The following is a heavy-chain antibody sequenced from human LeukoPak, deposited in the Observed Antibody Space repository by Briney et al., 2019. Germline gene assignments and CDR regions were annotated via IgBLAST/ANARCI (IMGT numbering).Heavy chain of an antibody. D-gene: IGHD1-26*01. CDR1: GVSVSDTDYY. Sequence: SETLSLTCIVSGVSVSDTDYYWGWVRQPSGKTLEWIGSMHFSGSPFYSPSLESRFSMSVDTSKNQFSLHLRSVTAADTAVYYCARDEVGAKGRPFDYWGRGILVTVSS. J-gene: IGHJ4*02. CDR2: MHFSGSP. CDR3: ARDEVGAKGRPFDY. V-gene: IGHV4-39*07.